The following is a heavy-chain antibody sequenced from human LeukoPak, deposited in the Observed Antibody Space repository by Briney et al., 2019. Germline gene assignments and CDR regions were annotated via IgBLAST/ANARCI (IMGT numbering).Heavy chain of an antibody. CDR2: INSDGSST. D-gene: IGHD1-14*01. Sequence: GGSLRLSCAASGFTISNHWMHWVRQAPGKGLVWVSRINSDGSSTYYADSVKGRFAISRDNAKNTLYLQINSLRAEDTAVYYCASQVRYGLDYWGQGTLVTVSS. CDR3: ASQVRYGLDY. V-gene: IGHV3-74*01. J-gene: IGHJ4*02. CDR1: GFTISNHW.